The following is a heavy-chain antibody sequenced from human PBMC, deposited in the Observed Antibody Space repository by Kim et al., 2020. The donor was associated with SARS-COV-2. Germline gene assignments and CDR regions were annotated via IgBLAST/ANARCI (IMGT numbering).Heavy chain of an antibody. V-gene: IGHV3-23*01. Sequence: LSLTCAASGFTFSRYAMSWARQAPGKGLEWVSTISDSGVRTHYADSVKGRFTISRDNSKSTLFLHMNSPRAEDTAIYYCEASDYWGQGSLVTVSS. CDR1: GFTFSRYA. J-gene: IGHJ4*02. CDR2: ISDSGVRT. CDR3: EASDY.